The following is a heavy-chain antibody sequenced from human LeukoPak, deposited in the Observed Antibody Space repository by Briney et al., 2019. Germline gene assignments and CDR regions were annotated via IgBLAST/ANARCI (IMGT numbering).Heavy chain of an antibody. CDR1: GYTFTSYY. CDR3: ARRDYGGTCMDV. Sequence: ASVKVTCKASGYTFTSYYMHWERQAPGQGLEWMGIINPSGGSTSYAQKFQGRVTMTRDTSTSTVYMELSSLRSEDTAVYYCARRDYGGTCMDVWGQGTTVTVSS. D-gene: IGHD4-23*01. V-gene: IGHV1-46*01. CDR2: INPSGGST. J-gene: IGHJ6*02.